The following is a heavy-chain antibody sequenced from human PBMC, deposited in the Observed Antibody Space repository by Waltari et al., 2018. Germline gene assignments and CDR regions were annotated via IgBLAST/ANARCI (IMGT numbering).Heavy chain of an antibody. CDR2: IDWDDDK. CDR3: ARITPIAVADYYFDY. CDR1: GFSLSTSGLR. Sequence: QVTLKESGPALVKPTQTLTLTCTFSGFSLSTSGLRVSWIRQPPGKALEWLARIDWDDDKFYSTSLKTRLTISKDTSKNQVVLTMTNMDPVDTATYYCARITPIAVADYYFDYWGQGTLVTVSS. J-gene: IGHJ4*02. D-gene: IGHD6-19*01. V-gene: IGHV2-70*04.